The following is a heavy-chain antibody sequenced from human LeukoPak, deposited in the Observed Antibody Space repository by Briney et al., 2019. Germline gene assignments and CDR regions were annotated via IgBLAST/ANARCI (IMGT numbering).Heavy chain of an antibody. Sequence: GASVKVSCKASGYTFTGYYMHWVRQAPGQGREWMGWINPNSGGTNYAQKFQGRVTITRDTSISTAYMELSRLRSDHTAVYYCARSNGRSPGPYYYGMDVWGQGPTVTVSS. D-gene: IGHD2-8*01. CDR2: INPNSGGT. CDR1: GYTFTGYY. V-gene: IGHV1-2*02. CDR3: ARSNGRSPGPYYYGMDV. J-gene: IGHJ6*02.